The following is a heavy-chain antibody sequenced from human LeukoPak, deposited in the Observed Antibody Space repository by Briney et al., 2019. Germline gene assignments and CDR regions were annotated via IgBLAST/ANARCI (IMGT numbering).Heavy chain of an antibody. J-gene: IGHJ4*02. V-gene: IGHV4-4*02. CDR3: ARDGSSGYYLYFDY. CDR2: IYHSGST. D-gene: IGHD3-22*01. Sequence: PSETLSLTCAVSGGSISSSNWWSWVRQPPGKGLEWIGEIYHSGSTNYNPSLKSRVTISVDKSKNQFSLKLSSVTAADTAVYYCARDGSSGYYLYFDYWGQGTLVTVSS. CDR1: GGSISSSNW.